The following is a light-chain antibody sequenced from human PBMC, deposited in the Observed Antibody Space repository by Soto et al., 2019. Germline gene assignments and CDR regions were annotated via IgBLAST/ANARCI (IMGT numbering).Light chain of an antibody. Sequence: DIQMNQSPSTLSGSVGDRVTITCRDSQTISSWLAWYQQKPGKAPKLLIYKASTLKSGVPSMFSGSGSGTEFTLTISSLQPDDFATYYCQHYNSYSEAFGQGTKVDI. CDR1: QTISSW. CDR3: QHYNSYSEA. J-gene: IGKJ1*01. CDR2: KAS. V-gene: IGKV1-5*03.